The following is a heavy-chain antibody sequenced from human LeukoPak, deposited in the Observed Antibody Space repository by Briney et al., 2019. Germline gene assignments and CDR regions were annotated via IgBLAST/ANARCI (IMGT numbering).Heavy chain of an antibody. Sequence: PSETLSLTCAVYGGSFSGYYWSWIRQPPGKGLEWIGEINHSGSTNYNPSLKSRVTISVDTPKNQISLKLSSVTAADTAVYYCARTGSSSWRYYFDYWGQGTLVTVSS. CDR3: ARTGSSSWRYYFDY. J-gene: IGHJ4*02. D-gene: IGHD6-6*01. CDR1: GGSFSGYY. CDR2: INHSGST. V-gene: IGHV4-34*01.